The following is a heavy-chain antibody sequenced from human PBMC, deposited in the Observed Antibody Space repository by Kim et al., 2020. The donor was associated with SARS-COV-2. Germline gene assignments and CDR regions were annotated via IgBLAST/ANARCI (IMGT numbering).Heavy chain of an antibody. V-gene: IGHV3-23*01. D-gene: IGHD3-10*02. CDR3: AKDLAVRSGFDP. J-gene: IGHJ5*02. Sequence: YYADSVKGRFTISRDNSKNTLYLQMNSLRAEDTAVYYCAKDLAVRSGFDPWGQGTLVTVSS.